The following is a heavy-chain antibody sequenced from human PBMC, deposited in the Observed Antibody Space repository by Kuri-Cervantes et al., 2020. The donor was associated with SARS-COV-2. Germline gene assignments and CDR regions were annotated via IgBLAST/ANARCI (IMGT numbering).Heavy chain of an antibody. CDR1: GGSISSYY. D-gene: IGHD4-17*01. Sequence: GSLRLSCTVSGGSISSYYWSWIRQPPGKGLEWIGYIYYTGSTNYNPSLKSRVTISVDTSKKQFSLKLSSVTAADTAVYYCARSRLGTVYAFDIWGQGTMVTVSS. CDR2: IYYTGST. CDR3: ARSRLGTVYAFDI. V-gene: IGHV4-59*08. J-gene: IGHJ3*02.